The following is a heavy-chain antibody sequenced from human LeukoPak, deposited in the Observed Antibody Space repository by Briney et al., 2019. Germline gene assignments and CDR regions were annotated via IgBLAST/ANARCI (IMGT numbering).Heavy chain of an antibody. CDR1: GGTFSSYA. V-gene: IGHV1-69*13. J-gene: IGHJ3*02. CDR2: IIPIFGTA. CDR3: ARVGAREADAFDI. D-gene: IGHD1-26*01. Sequence: GASVKVSCKASGGTFSSYAISWVRQAPGQGLEWMGGIIPIFGTANYAQKFQGRVTITADESTSTAYMELSSLRSEDTAVYYCARVGAREADAFDIWGQGTMVTVSS.